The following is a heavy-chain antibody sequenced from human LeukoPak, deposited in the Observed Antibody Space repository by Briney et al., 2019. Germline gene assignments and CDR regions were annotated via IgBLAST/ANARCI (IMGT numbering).Heavy chain of an antibody. V-gene: IGHV3-30*03. CDR2: TSADESIK. CDR1: GFTFATYW. CDR3: ARDPFLGGPDFLDY. Sequence: PGGSLRLSCAASGFTFATYWMHWVRQAPGKGLEWVAVTSADESIKSYSDSVRGRFTISRDNFKNILYLQMDSLGLEDAAVYFCARDPFLGGPDFLDYWGRGTLVTVSS. J-gene: IGHJ4*02. D-gene: IGHD1-26*01.